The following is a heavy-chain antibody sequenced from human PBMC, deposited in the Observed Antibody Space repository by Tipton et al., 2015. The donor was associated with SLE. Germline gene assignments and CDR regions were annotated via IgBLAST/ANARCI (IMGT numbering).Heavy chain of an antibody. CDR3: ARGLEAYSSGWRYYYYMDV. CDR1: GGSFSDYY. V-gene: IGHV4-34*01. D-gene: IGHD6-19*01. CDR2: IHHSGST. J-gene: IGHJ6*03. Sequence: TLSLTCTVYGGSFSDYYWSWIRQPPGKGLEWIGEIHHSGSTNYNPSLKSRVTVSLDTSKNQFSLKVSSVTAADTAVYYCARGLEAYSSGWRYYYYMDVWGKGTTVTVSS.